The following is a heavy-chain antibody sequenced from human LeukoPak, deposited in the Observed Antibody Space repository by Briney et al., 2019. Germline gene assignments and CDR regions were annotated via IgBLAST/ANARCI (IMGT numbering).Heavy chain of an antibody. CDR1: GGTFSSYT. J-gene: IGHJ4*02. D-gene: IGHD1-26*01. V-gene: IGHV1-69*04. CDR2: IIPILGIA. Sequence: SVKVSCKASGGTFSSYTISWVRQAPEQGLEWMGRIIPILGIANYAQKFQGRVTITADKSTSTAYMELSSLRSEDTAVYYCAREYMWELPTQYYFDYWGQGTLVTVSS. CDR3: AREYMWELPTQYYFDY.